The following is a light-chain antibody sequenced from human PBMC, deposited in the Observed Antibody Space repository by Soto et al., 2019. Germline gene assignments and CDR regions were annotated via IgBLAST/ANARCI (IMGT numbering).Light chain of an antibody. V-gene: IGKV1-5*01. CDR1: QSISSW. CDR2: GAS. Sequence: DTQMTQSPSTLSGSVGDRVTITCRASQSISSWLARYQQKPGKAPKLLIFGASSLASGVPSTFSGSGSGTEFTLTISSLQPDDFATYYCLLYDSYFPTFGQGTKVDIK. CDR3: LLYDSYFPT. J-gene: IGKJ1*01.